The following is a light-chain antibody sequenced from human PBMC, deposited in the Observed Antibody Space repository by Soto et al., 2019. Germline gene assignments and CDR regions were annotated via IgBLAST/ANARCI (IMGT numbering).Light chain of an antibody. CDR2: GGS. CDR3: QQYRTWPRT. J-gene: IGKJ1*01. V-gene: IGKV3-15*01. Sequence: EIVLTQSPATVSVSPVEIVILSFMASQSVDMSLAWYQQKPGQAPRLLIYGGSARATEMPGTFSGRGSGAEYTLTITSLRAEDFGVYYCQQYRTWPRTFGKGTKVDIK. CDR1: QSVDMS.